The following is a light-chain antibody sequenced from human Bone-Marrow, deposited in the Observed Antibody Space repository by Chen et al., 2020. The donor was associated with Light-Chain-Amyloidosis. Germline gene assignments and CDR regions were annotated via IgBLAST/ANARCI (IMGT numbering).Light chain of an antibody. V-gene: IGLV1-44*01. CDR2: SNN. Sequence: QSVLTQPPSASGTPGQRVTSPCSGSSSNIGSNTVNWYQQLPGTAPKLLIYSNNQRPSGVPDRFSGSKSGTSASLAISGLQSEDEADYYCAAWDDSLNGFWVFGGGTKLTVL. CDR1: SSNIGSNT. CDR3: AAWDDSLNGFWV. J-gene: IGLJ3*02.